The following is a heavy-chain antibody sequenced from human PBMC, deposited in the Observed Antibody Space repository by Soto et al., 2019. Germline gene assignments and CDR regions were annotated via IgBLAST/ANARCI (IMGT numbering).Heavy chain of an antibody. Sequence: QVQLQQSGPGLVKPSQTLSLTCAISGDSVSSNSAAWNWIRQSPSRGLEWLGRTYYRSKWYNDYAVSVKSRITINPDTSKNQFSLQLNSVTPEDTAVYYCARDEGYCSSTSCYARYFQHWGQGTLVTVSS. V-gene: IGHV6-1*01. CDR2: TYYRSKWYN. D-gene: IGHD2-2*01. CDR3: ARDEGYCSSTSCYARYFQH. J-gene: IGHJ1*01. CDR1: GDSVSSNSAA.